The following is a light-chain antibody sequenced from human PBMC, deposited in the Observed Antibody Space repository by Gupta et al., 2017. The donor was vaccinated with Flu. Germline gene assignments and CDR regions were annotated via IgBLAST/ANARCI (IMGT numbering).Light chain of an antibody. CDR2: DAS. V-gene: IGKV3-11*01. CDR1: QSVSSY. CDR3: QQRSNWPPLFT. Sequence: EIVLTQSPATLSLSPGERATLSCRASQSVSSYLAWYQQKPDQAPRLLIYDASNRATGIPARFSGSGSGTDFTLTISSREPEDFAVYYCQQRSNWPPLFTFGPGTKVDIK. J-gene: IGKJ3*01.